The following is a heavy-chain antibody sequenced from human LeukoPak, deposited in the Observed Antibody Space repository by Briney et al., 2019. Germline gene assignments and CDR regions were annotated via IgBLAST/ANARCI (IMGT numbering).Heavy chain of an antibody. CDR2: INPNSGGT. CDR3: ARDFSGEWEQVTGWWLDP. Sequence: GASVKVSCKASGYTFTGYYMHWVRQAPGQGLEWMGWINPNSGGTNYAQKFKGRVTVTRDMSTRAVYMELSDLRPDDTAVYYCARDFSGEWEQVTGWWLDPWGQGTLVIVSS. CDR1: GYTFTGYY. J-gene: IGHJ5*02. D-gene: IGHD3-16*01. V-gene: IGHV1-2*02.